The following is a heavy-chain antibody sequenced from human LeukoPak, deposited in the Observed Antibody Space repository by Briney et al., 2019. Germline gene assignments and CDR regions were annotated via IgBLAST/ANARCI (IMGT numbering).Heavy chain of an antibody. CDR3: AREDNVWNLLYNYYMDV. Sequence: GGSLRLSCAASGFIFSDYYMTWIRQAPGKGLEWVAHIDVRGDTILYADSVKGRFTISRDSAKNSLFLQMNSLRVEDTAVYYCAREDNVWNLLYNYYMDVWGKGTTLTLS. CDR2: IDVRGDTI. D-gene: IGHD1-1*01. V-gene: IGHV3-11*01. J-gene: IGHJ6*03. CDR1: GFIFSDYY.